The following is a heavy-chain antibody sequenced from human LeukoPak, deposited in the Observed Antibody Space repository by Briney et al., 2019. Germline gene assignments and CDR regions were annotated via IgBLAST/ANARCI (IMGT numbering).Heavy chain of an antibody. CDR3: ARDLYSYGANQDDH. V-gene: IGHV3-7*01. Sequence: GGSLRLSCATSGFTFSSYWMNWVRQAPGKGLEWVANIKQDGVDKYYVDSVKGRFTISRDNAKRSLYLQMNSLRAEDTAAYYCARDLYSYGANQDDHWGQGTLVTVSS. J-gene: IGHJ5*02. CDR1: GFTFSSYW. CDR2: IKQDGVDK. D-gene: IGHD5-18*01.